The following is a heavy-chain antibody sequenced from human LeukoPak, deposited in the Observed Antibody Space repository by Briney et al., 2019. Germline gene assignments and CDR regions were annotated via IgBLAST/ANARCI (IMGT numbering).Heavy chain of an antibody. Sequence: SETLSLTCTVSGGSVSSGSYYWSWIRQPPGKGLEWIGYIYYSGGTNYNPALKSRVTISVDTSKNQLSLKLSSVTAADTAVYYCARVGVVGATNWFDPWGQGTLVTVSS. J-gene: IGHJ5*02. CDR1: GGSVSSGSYY. D-gene: IGHD1-26*01. CDR3: ARVGVVGATNWFDP. V-gene: IGHV4-61*01. CDR2: IYYSGGT.